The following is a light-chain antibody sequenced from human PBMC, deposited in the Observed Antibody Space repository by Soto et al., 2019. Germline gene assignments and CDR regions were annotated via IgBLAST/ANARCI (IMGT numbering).Light chain of an antibody. Sequence: VVMTQSPLSLPVTLGQPASISCRSSQSLVYSDGNTYLNWFQQRPGQSPRRLIYDTSTRATGIPARFSGSGSGTEFTLTISSLQSEDFAVYYCQQYSNWPPITFGQGTRLE. CDR3: QQYSNWPPIT. CDR2: DTS. J-gene: IGKJ5*01. V-gene: IGKV2-30*01. CDR1: QSLVYSDGNTY.